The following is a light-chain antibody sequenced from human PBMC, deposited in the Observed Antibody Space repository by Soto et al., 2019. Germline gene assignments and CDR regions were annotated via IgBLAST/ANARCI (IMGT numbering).Light chain of an antibody. J-gene: IGKJ1*01. CDR2: KAS. CDR1: HYVSSW. CDR3: QQYDNYPRT. V-gene: IGKV1-5*03. Sequence: DIQATQSPTTLSASVGDSVTITCRTSHYVSSWLAWYQHKLGKAPKLLIYKASTLESGAPARFSGSGTGTEFALTINSLQADDFATYYCQQYDNYPRTFGQGTKV.